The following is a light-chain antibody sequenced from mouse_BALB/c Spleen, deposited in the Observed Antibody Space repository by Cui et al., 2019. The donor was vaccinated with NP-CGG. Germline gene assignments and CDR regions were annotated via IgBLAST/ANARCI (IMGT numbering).Light chain of an antibody. CDR2: NTN. CDR3: ALRYSNHWV. V-gene: IGLV1*01. Sequence: AVVTQESAPTTSPGETVTLTCRSSIGTVTTNNYANWVQEKPDHLFTGLIGNTNNRAPGVPARFSGSLIGDKAALTITGAQTEDEAIYFCALRYSNHWVFGGGTKLTVL. CDR1: IGTVTTNNY. J-gene: IGLJ1*01.